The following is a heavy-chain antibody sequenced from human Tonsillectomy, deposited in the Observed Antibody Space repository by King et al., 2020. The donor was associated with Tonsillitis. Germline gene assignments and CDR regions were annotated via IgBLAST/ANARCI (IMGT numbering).Heavy chain of an antibody. CDR3: ARGELEYCSGGSCDILHNWFDP. V-gene: IGHV3-11*01. CDR2: ISDSGSYI. J-gene: IGHJ5*02. D-gene: IGHD2-15*01. CDR1: GFSFSDYY. Sequence: VQLVESGGGLVRPGGSLRLSCAASGFSFSDYYMHWIRQAPGKGLEWVSYISDSGSYIYYVDSVKGRFTISRDNAKNSLFLQMNSLRAEDTAVYYCARGELEYCSGGSCDILHNWFDPWGQGTLVTVSS.